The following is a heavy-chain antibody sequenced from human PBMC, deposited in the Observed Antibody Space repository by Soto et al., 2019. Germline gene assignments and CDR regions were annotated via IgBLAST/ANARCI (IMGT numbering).Heavy chain of an antibody. Sequence: PGGSLRLSCAASGFVFSDYGMHLVRQAPGKGLEWVALITNDGNNEYYRESVKGRFSISRGRSTNTVDLLMNSLRPEDTGVYYCAKEGPGGGRHFYYAMEVWGEGTKVTVSS. V-gene: IGHV3-30*02. J-gene: IGHJ6*04. CDR1: GFVFSDYG. CDR3: AKEGPGGGRHFYYAMEV. CDR2: ITNDGNNE. D-gene: IGHD1-26*01.